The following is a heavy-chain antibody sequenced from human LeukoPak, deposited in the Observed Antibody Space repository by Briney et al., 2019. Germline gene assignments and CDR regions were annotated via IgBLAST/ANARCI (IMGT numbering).Heavy chain of an antibody. CDR2: INPNSGGT. Sequence: ASVKVSCKASGYTFTGYYMHWVRQAPGQGLEWMGWINPNSGGTNYAQKFQGRVTMTRETSISTAYMELSRLRSDDTAVYYCASSPYDSSGYTRWGQGTLVTVSS. V-gene: IGHV1-2*02. J-gene: IGHJ4*02. D-gene: IGHD3-22*01. CDR1: GYTFTGYY. CDR3: ASSPYDSSGYTR.